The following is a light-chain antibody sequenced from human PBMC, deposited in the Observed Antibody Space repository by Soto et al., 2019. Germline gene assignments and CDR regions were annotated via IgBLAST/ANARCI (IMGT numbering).Light chain of an antibody. CDR2: EVS. V-gene: IGLV2-14*01. J-gene: IGLJ1*01. CDR3: SSYTSSRTLTYV. CDR1: SSDVGGYNY. Sequence: QSVLTHPASVSGSPGQSITISCTGTSSDVGGYNYVSWYQQHPGKAPKLMIYEVSNRPSGVSNRFSGSKSGNTASLTISGLQAETEADYYCSSYTSSRTLTYVFVTGTKLTVL.